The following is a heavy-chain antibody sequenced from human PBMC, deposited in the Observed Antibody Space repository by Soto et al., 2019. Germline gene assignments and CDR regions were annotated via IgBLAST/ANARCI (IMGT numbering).Heavy chain of an antibody. V-gene: IGHV2-5*02. CDR1: GFSLSTSGVG. CDR2: IYWDDDK. J-gene: IGHJ4*02. Sequence: QITLKESGPTLVKPTQTLTLTCTFSGFSLSTSGVGVGWIRQPPGKALEWLALIYWDDDKRYSPSLKSRLTIAKETSKNQVVLIMTTMDPVDTATYYCARDSSGYYGFDYWGQGTLVTVSS. CDR3: ARDSSGYYGFDY. D-gene: IGHD3-22*01.